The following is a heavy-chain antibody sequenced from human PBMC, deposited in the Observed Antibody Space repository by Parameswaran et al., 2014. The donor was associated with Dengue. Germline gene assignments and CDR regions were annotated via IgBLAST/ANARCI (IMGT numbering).Heavy chain of an antibody. J-gene: IGHJ6*02. CDR3: ARESGTVVIGQSYYYYYGMDV. D-gene: IGHD4-23*01. V-gene: IGHV4-39*07. Sequence: VRQGSRKGLEWIGSIYYMGAPTTTRPSKSRVTISVDTSKNQFSLKLSSVTAADTAVYYCARESGTVVIGQSYYYYYGMDVWGQGTTVTVSS. CDR2: IYYMGAP.